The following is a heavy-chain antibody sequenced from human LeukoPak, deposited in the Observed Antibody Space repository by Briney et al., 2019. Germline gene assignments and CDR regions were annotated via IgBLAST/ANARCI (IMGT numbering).Heavy chain of an antibody. CDR2: ITRKDAI. V-gene: IGHV3-11*01. D-gene: IGHD3-10*01. Sequence: GGSLRLSCTASGFSVSDYYMNWIRQSPGKGLEWVSHITRKDAIEYADSVRGRFTISRDNANNLLYLQMDGLRPEDTAVYYCARGTYYSGSGPGNWFDPWGHGTLVTVSS. CDR1: GFSVSDYY. J-gene: IGHJ5*02. CDR3: ARGTYYSGSGPGNWFDP.